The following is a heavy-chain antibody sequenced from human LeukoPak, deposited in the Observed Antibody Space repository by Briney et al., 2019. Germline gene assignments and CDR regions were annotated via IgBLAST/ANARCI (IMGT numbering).Heavy chain of an antibody. CDR2: IYSGGNT. J-gene: IGHJ3*02. V-gene: IGHV3-53*01. CDR1: GFTFSSYA. Sequence: HPGGSLRLSCAASGFTFSSYAMHWVRQAPGKGLEWVSVIYSGGNTYYADSVKGRFTISRDNSKNTLYLQLNSLRAEDTAVYYCARGKAQLPYGFDIWGQGTMVTVSS. D-gene: IGHD2-2*01. CDR3: ARGKAQLPYGFDI.